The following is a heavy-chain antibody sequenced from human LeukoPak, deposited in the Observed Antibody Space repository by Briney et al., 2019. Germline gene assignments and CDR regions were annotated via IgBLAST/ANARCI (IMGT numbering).Heavy chain of an antibody. V-gene: IGHV4-39*07. CDR1: GGSISSSSYY. CDR3: ARAVDTDPYYFDY. J-gene: IGHJ4*02. Sequence: PSETRPLTCTVSGGSISSSSYYWGWIRQPPGKGLEWIGSIYYSGSTYYNPSLKSRVTISVDTSKNQFSLKLSSVTAADTAVYYCARAVDTDPYYFDYWGQGTLVTVSS. CDR2: IYYSGST. D-gene: IGHD5-18*01.